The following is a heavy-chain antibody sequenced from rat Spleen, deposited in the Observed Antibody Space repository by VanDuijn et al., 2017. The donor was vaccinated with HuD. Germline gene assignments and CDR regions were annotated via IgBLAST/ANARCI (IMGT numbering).Heavy chain of an antibody. Sequence: EVQLVESGGGLVQPGRSMKLSCAVSGFTFSNYDMAWVRQAPTKGLEWVATISSDGSSTYYRDSVKGRFTISRDNAESTLYLQMDSLRSEDTATYYCARHGYGGYSGSFAYWGQGVMVTVSS. CDR2: ISSDGSST. CDR1: GFTFSNYD. V-gene: IGHV5-7*01. D-gene: IGHD1-11*01. J-gene: IGHJ2*01. CDR3: ARHGYGGYSGSFAY.